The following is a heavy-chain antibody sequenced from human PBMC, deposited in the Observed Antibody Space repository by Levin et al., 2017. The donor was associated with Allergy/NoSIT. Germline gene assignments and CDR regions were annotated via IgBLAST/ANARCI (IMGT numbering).Heavy chain of an antibody. J-gene: IGHJ1*01. CDR3: ARGDSDLEQQLVGRAEYFQH. CDR2: ISYDGSNK. CDR1: GFTFSSYG. V-gene: IGHV3-30*03. Sequence: GESLKISCAASGFTFSSYGMHWVRQAPGKGLEWVAVISYDGSNKYYADSVKSRFTISRDNSKNTLYLQMNSLRAEVTAVYYCARGDSDLEQQLVGRAEYFQHWGQGTLVTVSS. D-gene: IGHD6-13*01.